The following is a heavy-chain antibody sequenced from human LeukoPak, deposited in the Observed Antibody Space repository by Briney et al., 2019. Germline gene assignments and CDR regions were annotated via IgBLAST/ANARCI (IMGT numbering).Heavy chain of an antibody. CDR3: VRVFLESLTAGYFDH. V-gene: IGHV3-30*03. CDR1: GFTFSTYG. CDR2: ISYDGRQK. D-gene: IGHD3-3*01. J-gene: IGHJ4*02. Sequence: PGRSLRLSCAASGFTFSTYGMNWVRQAPGKGLEWVAVISYDGRQKYYADSVKGRFTISRDNSKDTVYLQMNSLRDEDSATYYRVRVFLESLTAGYFDHWGQGTLVTVSP.